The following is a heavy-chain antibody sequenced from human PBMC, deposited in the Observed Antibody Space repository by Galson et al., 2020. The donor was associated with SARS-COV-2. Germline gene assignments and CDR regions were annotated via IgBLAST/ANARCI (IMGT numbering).Heavy chain of an antibody. J-gene: IGHJ4*02. CDR2: KWYDGSKK. CDR1: GFTLSSYG. V-gene: IGHV3-33*01. Sequence: GGSMRLSCAASGFTLSSYGMHWVRQDPGKGLEWVAVKWYDGSKKYYADSVKGRFTISRDNSKNTLYLQMNSLRAEDTAVYYCAREAEVVPAAKVSSCNYWGQGTLTTVAA. CDR3: AREAEVVPAAKVSSCNY. D-gene: IGHD2-2*01.